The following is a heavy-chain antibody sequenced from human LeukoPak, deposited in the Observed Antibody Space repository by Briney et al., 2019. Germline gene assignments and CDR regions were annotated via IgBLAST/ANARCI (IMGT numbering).Heavy chain of an antibody. V-gene: IGHV3-9*01. Sequence: GGSLRLSCAASGFTFDDYAMHWVRQAPGKGLEWVSGISWNSGSIGYADSVKGRFTISRDNAKNSLYLQMNSLRAEDTAVYYCAKEVGYDSSGYDDYWGQGTLVTVSS. D-gene: IGHD3-22*01. CDR1: GFTFDDYA. CDR2: ISWNSGSI. CDR3: AKEVGYDSSGYDDY. J-gene: IGHJ4*02.